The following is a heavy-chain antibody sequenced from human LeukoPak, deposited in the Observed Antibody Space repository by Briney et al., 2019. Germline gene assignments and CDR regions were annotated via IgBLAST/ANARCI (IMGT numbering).Heavy chain of an antibody. D-gene: IGHD3-22*01. V-gene: IGHV1-46*01. CDR2: INPSGGST. CDR1: GYTFTGYY. CDR3: ARVSYYYDSSGYWWFDP. Sequence: ASVKVSCKASGYTFTGYYMHWVRQAPGQGLEWVGIINPSGGSTSYAQKFQGRVTMTRDMSTSTDYMELSSLRSEDTAVYYCARVSYYYDSSGYWWFDPWGQGTLVTVSS. J-gene: IGHJ5*02.